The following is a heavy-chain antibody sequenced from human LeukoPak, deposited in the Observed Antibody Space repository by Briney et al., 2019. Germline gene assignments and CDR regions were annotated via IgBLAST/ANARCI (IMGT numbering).Heavy chain of an antibody. Sequence: SETLSLTCTVSGGSISSYYWNWIRQPPGKGLEWIGYIYYSGHTNYNPSLKSRVTISVDTSKNQFSLELTSVTAADTAVYYCARRGQGRGGYYFDYWGQGTLVTVSS. CDR3: ARRGQGRGGYYFDY. CDR2: IYYSGHT. V-gene: IGHV4-59*08. CDR1: GGSISSYY. D-gene: IGHD3-16*01. J-gene: IGHJ4*02.